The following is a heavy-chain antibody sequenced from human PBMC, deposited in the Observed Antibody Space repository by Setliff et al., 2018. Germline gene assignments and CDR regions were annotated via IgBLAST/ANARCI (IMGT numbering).Heavy chain of an antibody. J-gene: IGHJ5*02. Sequence: PSETLSLTCTVSGGSISTSSYYWGWIRQPPGKGLEWIGSIYYSGSTYYNPSLKSRVTISVDTSKKQFSLKLSSVTAAGTAVYYCARGPYNIYDRSGYGFTNWFDPWGQGILVTVSS. V-gene: IGHV4-39*07. D-gene: IGHD3-22*01. CDR2: IYYSGST. CDR1: GGSISTSSYY. CDR3: ARGPYNIYDRSGYGFTNWFDP.